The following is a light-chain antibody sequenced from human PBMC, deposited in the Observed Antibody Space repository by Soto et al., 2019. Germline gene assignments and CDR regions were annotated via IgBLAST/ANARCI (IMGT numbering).Light chain of an antibody. CDR3: QQYGRSIT. Sequence: TQSPSTLSGSVGDRVTITCRASQSVGSNLAWYQQKPGQGPRLLIYGASSRATGIPDRFSGSGSGTDFTLTISRLETEDFAVYYCQQYGRSITFGQGTRLEIK. V-gene: IGKV3-20*01. CDR2: GAS. CDR1: QSVGSN. J-gene: IGKJ5*01.